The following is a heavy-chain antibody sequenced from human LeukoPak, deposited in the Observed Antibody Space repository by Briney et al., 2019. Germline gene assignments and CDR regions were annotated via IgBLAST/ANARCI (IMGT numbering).Heavy chain of an antibody. V-gene: IGHV4-39*01. D-gene: IGHD3-9*01. J-gene: IGHJ5*02. CDR2: IYYSGST. Sequence: SETLSLTCTVSGGSISSSSYYWGWIRQPPGKGLEWIGSIYYSGSTYYNPSLKSRVTISVDTSKNQFSLKLSSMTAADTAVYYCAKGDYDILAWFDPWGQGTLVTVSS. CDR3: AKGDYDILAWFDP. CDR1: GGSISSSSYY.